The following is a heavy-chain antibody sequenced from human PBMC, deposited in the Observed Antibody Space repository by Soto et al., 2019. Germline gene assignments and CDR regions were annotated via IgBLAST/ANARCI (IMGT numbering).Heavy chain of an antibody. CDR1: GFSFGSYA. D-gene: IGHD3-16*02. CDR2: ISGSDGKT. J-gene: IGHJ3*01. V-gene: IGHV3-23*01. CDR3: ARWSYLDF. Sequence: GGSLRLSCAASGFSFGSYALSWVRQAPGKGLEWVSTISGSDGKTFYADSVKGRFSISRDTSQSTLYLQMNSLRADDTAMYYCARWSYLDFWCQGIWVTV.